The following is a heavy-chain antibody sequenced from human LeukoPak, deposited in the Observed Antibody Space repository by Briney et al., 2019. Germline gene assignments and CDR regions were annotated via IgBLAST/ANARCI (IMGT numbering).Heavy chain of an antibody. CDR2: IIPIFGTA. D-gene: IGHD3-10*01. V-gene: IGHV1-69*13. CDR1: GGTFSSYA. J-gene: IGHJ6*04. CDR3: ASSFITMVRGVIMYYYGMDV. Sequence: ASVKVSCKASGGTFSSYAISWVRQAPGQGLEWMGGIIPIFGTANYAQKFQGRVTITAHESTSTAYMELSSLRSEDTAVYYCASSFITMVRGVIMYYYGMDVWGKGTTVTVSS.